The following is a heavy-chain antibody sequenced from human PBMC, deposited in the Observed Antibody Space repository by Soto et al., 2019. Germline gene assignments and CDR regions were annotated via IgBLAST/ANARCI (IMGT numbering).Heavy chain of an antibody. CDR3: AHRWQLVRGVDY. Sequence: QITLKESGPTLVKPTQTLTLTCTFSGFSLSTSGVGVGWIRQPPGKALEWLALIYWDDDKRYSPSLKSRLTITNDTSKNRVVLTMTNMDPVDTATYYCAHRWQLVRGVDYWGQGTLVTVSS. J-gene: IGHJ4*02. CDR2: IYWDDDK. D-gene: IGHD6-6*01. V-gene: IGHV2-5*02. CDR1: GFSLSTSGVG.